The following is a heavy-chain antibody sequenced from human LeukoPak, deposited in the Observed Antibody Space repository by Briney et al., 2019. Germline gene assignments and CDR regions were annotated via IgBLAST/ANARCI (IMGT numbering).Heavy chain of an antibody. Sequence: GGSLRLSCAASGFTFSSYAMSRVRQAPGKGLGWVSAISGDGGSTYYADSVKGRFTISRDNSKNTLFLQMNSLRAEDTAVYYCAKGQVTAASALRFDYWGQGTLVTASS. D-gene: IGHD6-13*01. CDR1: GFTFSSYA. CDR3: AKGQVTAASALRFDY. CDR2: ISGDGGST. V-gene: IGHV3-23*01. J-gene: IGHJ4*02.